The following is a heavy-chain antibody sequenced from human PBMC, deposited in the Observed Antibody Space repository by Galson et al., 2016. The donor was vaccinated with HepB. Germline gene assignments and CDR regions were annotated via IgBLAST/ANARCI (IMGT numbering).Heavy chain of an antibody. CDR1: GFTFSSYG. CDR2: IWYDGSNK. CDR3: ARTPAGWLPQFGAFDI. D-gene: IGHD3-22*01. Sequence: SLRLSCAASGFTFSSYGMHWVRQAPGKGLEWVAVIWYDGSNKYYADSVRGRFTISRDSSKNTLYLQMNSLRGEDTAVYYCARTPAGWLPQFGAFDIWGQGTVVTVSS. J-gene: IGHJ3*02. V-gene: IGHV3-33*01.